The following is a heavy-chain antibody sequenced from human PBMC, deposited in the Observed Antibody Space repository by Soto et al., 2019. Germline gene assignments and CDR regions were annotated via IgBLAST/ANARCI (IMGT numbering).Heavy chain of an antibody. Sequence: ASVKVSCKASGYTFTGYYMHWVRQAPGQGPEWMGRIIPFIGTANYAQKFQGRVTITADESTSTAYMELTSLRSEDTAVYYCARVVMTTVPASYYYGMDVWGQGTTVTGS. CDR3: ARVVMTTVPASYYYGMDV. J-gene: IGHJ6*02. CDR1: GYTFTGYY. V-gene: IGHV1-69*11. CDR2: IIPFIGTA. D-gene: IGHD4-4*01.